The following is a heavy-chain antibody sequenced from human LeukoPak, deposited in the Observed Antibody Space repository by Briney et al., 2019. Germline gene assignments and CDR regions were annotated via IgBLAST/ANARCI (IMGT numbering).Heavy chain of an antibody. V-gene: IGHV4-59*08. CDR3: ARLFASGYDAFDI. Sequence: PSETLSLTCTVSGGSISSYYWSWIRQPPGKGLEWIGYIYYSGSTNYNPSLKSRVTISVDTSKNQFSLKLSSVTAADTAVYYCARLFASGYDAFDIRGQGTMVTVSS. D-gene: IGHD3-3*01. J-gene: IGHJ3*02. CDR1: GGSISSYY. CDR2: IYYSGST.